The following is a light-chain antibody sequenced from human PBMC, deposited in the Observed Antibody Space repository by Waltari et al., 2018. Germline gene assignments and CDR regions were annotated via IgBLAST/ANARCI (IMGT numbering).Light chain of an antibody. Sequence: QSALTQPASVSGSPGQSITISCTGSSSDVGRYNYVCWYQQFPHRAPKLIIYDVANRPSGVSNRFSGSKSANTASLTISGLQPEDEAEYYCASYNPGSTLVFGGGTKLTVL. CDR1: SSDVGRYNY. CDR3: ASYNPGSTLV. CDR2: DVA. J-gene: IGLJ3*02. V-gene: IGLV2-14*01.